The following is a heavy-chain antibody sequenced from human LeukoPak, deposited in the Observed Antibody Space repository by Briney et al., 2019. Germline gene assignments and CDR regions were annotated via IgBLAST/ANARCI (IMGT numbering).Heavy chain of an antibody. J-gene: IGHJ4*02. D-gene: IGHD5-24*01. CDR3: ARGEMATTHPYFDY. CDR1: GYIFTNYW. V-gene: IGHV5-51*01. CDR2: IYPGDSDF. Sequence: GESLKISCKGSGYIFTNYWIGWVRQMPGIGLEWMGIIYPGDSDFKYSPSFQGQVTISADKSTSTAYLQWSSLKASDTAMYYCARGEMATTHPYFDYWGQGTLVTVSS.